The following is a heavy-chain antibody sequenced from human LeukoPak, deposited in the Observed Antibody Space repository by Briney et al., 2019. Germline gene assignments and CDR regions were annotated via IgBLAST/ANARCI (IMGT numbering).Heavy chain of an antibody. V-gene: IGHV4-34*01. CDR1: GASITSGGYY. Sequence: SETLSLTCTVSGASITSGGYYWSWIRQPPGKGLEWIGEINHSGSTNYNPSLKSRVTISVDTSKNQFSLKLSSVTAADTAVYYCARVRSYRLVWAFDIWGQGTMVTVSS. CDR2: INHSGST. D-gene: IGHD3-16*02. CDR3: ARVRSYRLVWAFDI. J-gene: IGHJ3*02.